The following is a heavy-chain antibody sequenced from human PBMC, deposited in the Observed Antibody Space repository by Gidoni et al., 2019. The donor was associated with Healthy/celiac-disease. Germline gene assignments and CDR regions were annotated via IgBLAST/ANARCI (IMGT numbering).Heavy chain of an antibody. Sequence: QVQLVESGGCLVQPGGSLRISCASSGFTFSDYYMSWFRQAPGKGLGWVSYISSRCSTIDYADSVKGRFTISRDNAKNSLYLQMNSLRAEDTAVYYCARGYGDIDYWGQGTLVTVSS. J-gene: IGHJ4*02. V-gene: IGHV3-11*01. CDR1: GFTFSDYY. D-gene: IGHD4-17*01. CDR3: ARGYGDIDY. CDR2: ISSRCSTI.